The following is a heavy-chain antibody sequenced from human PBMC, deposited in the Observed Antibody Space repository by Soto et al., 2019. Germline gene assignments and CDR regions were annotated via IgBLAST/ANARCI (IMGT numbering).Heavy chain of an antibody. CDR3: APLSSGYPFDY. CDR1: GFSLSTSGVG. CDR2: IYWDDDK. J-gene: IGHJ4*02. D-gene: IGHD3-22*01. Sequence: QITLKESGPTLVKPTQTLTLTCTFSGFSLSTSGVGVGWIRQPPGKAMEWLALIYWDDDKRYSPSLKSRLTITKDTSKNQVVLTMTNMDPVDTATYYCAPLSSGYPFDYWGQGTLVTVSS. V-gene: IGHV2-5*02.